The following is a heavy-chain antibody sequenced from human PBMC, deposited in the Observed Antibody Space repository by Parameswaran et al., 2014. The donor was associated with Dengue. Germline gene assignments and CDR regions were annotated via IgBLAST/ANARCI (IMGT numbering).Heavy chain of an antibody. J-gene: IGHJ4*02. D-gene: IGHD3-10*01. CDR3: ARMTRGSGSYYNAPVDYFDY. V-gene: IGHV1-18*01. Sequence: SWVRQAPGQGLEWMGWISAYNGNTNYAQKLQGRVTMTTDTSTSTAYMELRSLRSDDTAVYYCARMTRGSGSYYNAPVDYFDYWGQGTLVTVSS. CDR2: ISAYNGNT.